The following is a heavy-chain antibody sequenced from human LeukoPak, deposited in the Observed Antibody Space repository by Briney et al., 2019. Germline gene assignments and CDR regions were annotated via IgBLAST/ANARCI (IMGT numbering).Heavy chain of an antibody. CDR3: ASASGGAATGFYFDL. CDR1: GFTFSSYA. J-gene: IGHJ4*02. D-gene: IGHD6-13*01. CDR2: ISYDEDNK. Sequence: GGSLRLSCAASGFTFSSYAMHWVRQAPGKGLQWVSAISYDEDNKYYAESVRGRLTISRDNSNNTLNLQMNSLTSDDTAVYYCASASGGAATGFYFDLWGQGTLVTVSS. V-gene: IGHV3-30-3*01.